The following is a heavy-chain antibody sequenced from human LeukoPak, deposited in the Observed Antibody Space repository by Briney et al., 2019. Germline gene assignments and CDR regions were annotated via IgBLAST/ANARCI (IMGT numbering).Heavy chain of an antibody. V-gene: IGHV1-18*01. CDR1: GYSLSNYG. J-gene: IGHJ4*02. CDR2: ISNGKT. Sequence: ASVRVSCKASGYSLSNYGLTWVRQAPGQGLEWMGWISNGKTIYVERLQGRVTMTTDTSTNTAYLELRSLRSDDSAVYYCARDKTDDNAILVFDYWGQGTLVTVSS. CDR3: ARDKTDDNAILVFDY. D-gene: IGHD3-9*01.